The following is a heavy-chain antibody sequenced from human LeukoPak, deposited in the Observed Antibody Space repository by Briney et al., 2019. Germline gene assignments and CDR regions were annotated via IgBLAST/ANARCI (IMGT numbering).Heavy chain of an antibody. J-gene: IGHJ4*02. Sequence: PGGSLRLSCAASGLTFTTHWMNWVRQAPGGGLEWLANIKPDGSDKYYVDSVMGRFTISRDNAKNLVYLQMNSLRTEDTAVYYCSGRSGFSSIYWGQGTLVTVSS. D-gene: IGHD6-19*01. CDR1: GLTFTTHW. CDR3: SGRSGFSSIY. CDR2: IKPDGSDK. V-gene: IGHV3-7*01.